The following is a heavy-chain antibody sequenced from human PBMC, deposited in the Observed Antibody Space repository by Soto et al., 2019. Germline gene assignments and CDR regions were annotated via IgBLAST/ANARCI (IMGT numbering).Heavy chain of an antibody. CDR3: AKASHPDFWSASRYLDF. Sequence: MQLVESGGGFVQPGRSLTLSCAASVFTFDDHAMHWVRQGPGKGLEWVSGINWNSATIDYAASVKGRFTISIDNAKNSVSLQRNGLRDEDTALYFCAKASHPDFWSASRYLDFWGQGALVIVSS. V-gene: IGHV3-9*01. CDR1: VFTFDDHA. J-gene: IGHJ4*02. D-gene: IGHD3-3*01. CDR2: INWNSATI.